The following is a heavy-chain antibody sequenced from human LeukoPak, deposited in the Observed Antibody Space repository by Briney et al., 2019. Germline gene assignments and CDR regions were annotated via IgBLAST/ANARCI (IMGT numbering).Heavy chain of an antibody. V-gene: IGHV3-21*01. Sequence: SGGSLRLSCAASGFTLSSNSMNWVRQAPGKGPEWVSSISSTSDYIYYADSVKGRFTISRGNAKNPLYLQMSSLRAEDTAVYYCAKGGGPYSGTFSDCWGQGTLVTVSS. D-gene: IGHD1-26*01. J-gene: IGHJ4*02. CDR2: ISSTSDYI. CDR3: AKGGGPYSGTFSDC. CDR1: GFTLSSNS.